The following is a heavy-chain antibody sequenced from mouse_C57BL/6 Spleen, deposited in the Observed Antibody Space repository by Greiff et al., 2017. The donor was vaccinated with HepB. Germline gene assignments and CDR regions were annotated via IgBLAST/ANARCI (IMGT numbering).Heavy chain of an antibody. J-gene: IGHJ1*03. D-gene: IGHD5-1*01. CDR3: ARHEYDWYFDV. CDR2: ISNGGGSS. CDR1: GFTFSDYY. Sequence: EVKLQESGGGLVQPGGSLKLSCAASGFTFSDYYMYWVRQTPEKRLEWVAYISNGGGSSYYPDTVKGRFTISRDNAKNTLYLQMSRLKSEDTAMYYCARHEYDWYFDVWGTGTTVTVSS. V-gene: IGHV5-12*01.